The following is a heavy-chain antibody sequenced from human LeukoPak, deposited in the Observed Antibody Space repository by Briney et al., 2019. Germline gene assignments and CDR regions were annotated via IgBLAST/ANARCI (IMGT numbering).Heavy chain of an antibody. CDR3: ARDKSPDYYGSGSPFDY. CDR2: ISSSSSYI. V-gene: IGHV3-21*01. Sequence: GGSLRLSCAASGFTFSSYSMNWVRQAPGKGLEWVSSISSSSSYIYYADSVKGRFTISRDNAKNSLYLQMNSLRAEDTAVYYCARDKSPDYYGSGSPFDYWGQGTLVTVSS. J-gene: IGHJ4*02. CDR1: GFTFSSYS. D-gene: IGHD3-10*01.